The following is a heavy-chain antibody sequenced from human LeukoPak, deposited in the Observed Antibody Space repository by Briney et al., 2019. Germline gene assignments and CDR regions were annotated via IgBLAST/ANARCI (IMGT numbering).Heavy chain of an antibody. CDR2: IYYSGST. V-gene: IGHV4-39*07. D-gene: IGHD6-13*01. CDR1: GGSISSSSYY. CDR3: ARDVRRADSWYYYYYGMDV. Sequence: SETLSLTCTVSGGSISSSSYYWGWIRQPPGKGLEWIGSIYYSGSTYYNPSLKSRVTISVDTSKNQFSLKLSSVTAADTAVYYCARDVRRADSWYYYYYGMDVWGQGTTVTVSS. J-gene: IGHJ6*02.